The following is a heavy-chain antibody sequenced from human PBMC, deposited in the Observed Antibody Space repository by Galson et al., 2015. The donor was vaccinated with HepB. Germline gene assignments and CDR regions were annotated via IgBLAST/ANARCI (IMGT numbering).Heavy chain of an antibody. Sequence: CAISGDSVSSNSAAWNWIRQSPSRGLEWLGRTYYRSKWYNDYAVSVKSQITINPDTSKNQFSLQLNSVTPEDTAVYYCARDHTVTTGGAFDIWGQGTMVTVSS. J-gene: IGHJ3*02. CDR3: ARDHTVTTGGAFDI. CDR1: GDSVSSNSAA. V-gene: IGHV6-1*01. D-gene: IGHD4-17*01. CDR2: TYYRSKWYN.